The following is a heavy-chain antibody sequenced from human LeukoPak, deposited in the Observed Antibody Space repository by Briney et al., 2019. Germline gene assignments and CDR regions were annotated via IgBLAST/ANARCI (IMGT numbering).Heavy chain of an antibody. Sequence: GASVKVSCKASGYTFTSYYMHWVRQAPGQGLEWMGIINFSGGTTSYPQKFQGRVTMTRDTSTSTVYMELSSLRSEDTAVYYCARGGPISSGWRKRGNWFDPWGQGTLVTVSS. CDR3: ARGGPISSGWRKRGNWFDP. V-gene: IGHV1-46*01. CDR2: INFSGGTT. J-gene: IGHJ5*02. D-gene: IGHD6-19*01. CDR1: GYTFTSYY.